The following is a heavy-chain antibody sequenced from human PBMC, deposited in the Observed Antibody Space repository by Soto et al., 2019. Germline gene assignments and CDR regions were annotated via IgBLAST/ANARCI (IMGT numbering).Heavy chain of an antibody. Sequence: GGSLRLSCAASGFTFSDYYMSWIRQAPGKGLEWVSYISSSGSTIYYADSVKGRFTISRENAKNSLYLQMNSLRAEDTAVYYCARDDPGNYYYYYMDVWGKGTTVTVSS. V-gene: IGHV3-11*01. CDR2: ISSSGSTI. J-gene: IGHJ6*03. CDR1: GFTFSDYY. D-gene: IGHD3-10*01. CDR3: ARDDPGNYYYYYMDV.